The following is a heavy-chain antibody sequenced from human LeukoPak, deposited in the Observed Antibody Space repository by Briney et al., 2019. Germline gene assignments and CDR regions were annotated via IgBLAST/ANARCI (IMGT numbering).Heavy chain of an antibody. CDR1: GFTFSDHY. J-gene: IGHJ6*02. Sequence: PGGSLRLSCAASGFTFSDHYMDWFRQAPGKGLGWVGRSRNKAKSYATEYAASVKGRFTISRDDSKNSVYLQMNSLKTEDTAVYYCGRYGYYYYYGMDVWGQGTTVTVSS. V-gene: IGHV3-72*01. CDR2: SRNKAKSYAT. CDR3: GRYGYYYYYGMDV. D-gene: IGHD4-17*01.